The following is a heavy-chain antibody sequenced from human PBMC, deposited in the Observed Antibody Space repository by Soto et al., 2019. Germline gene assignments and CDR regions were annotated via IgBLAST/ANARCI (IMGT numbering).Heavy chain of an antibody. J-gene: IGHJ4*02. CDR3: ARGTGGVYCSSTSCYARAPISPYYFDY. CDR2: INHSGST. V-gene: IGHV4-34*01. CDR1: GGSFSGYY. Sequence: PSETLSLTCAVYGGSFSGYYWSWIRQPPGKGLEWIGEINHSGSTNYNPSLKSRVTISVDTSKNQFSLKLSSVTAADTAVYYCARGTGGVYCSSTSCYARAPISPYYFDYWGQGTLVTVSS. D-gene: IGHD2-2*01.